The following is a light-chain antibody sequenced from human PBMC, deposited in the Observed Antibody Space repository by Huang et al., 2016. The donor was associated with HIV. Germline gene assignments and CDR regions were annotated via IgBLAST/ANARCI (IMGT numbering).Light chain of an antibody. V-gene: IGKV3-20*01. CDR3: QQYGSSPYT. Sequence: EIVLTQSPGTLSLSPGKRATLSCRASHSVSSSDLALYQQKPGQAPRLLLYGAANRATDSPDRFSGSGSGTDFALTINRLEPEDFAVYYCQQYGSSPYTFGQGTKLEIK. J-gene: IGKJ2*01. CDR1: HSVSSSD. CDR2: GAA.